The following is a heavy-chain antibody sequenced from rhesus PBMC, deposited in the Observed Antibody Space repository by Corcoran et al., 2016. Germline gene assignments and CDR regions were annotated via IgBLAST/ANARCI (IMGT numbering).Heavy chain of an antibody. CDR3: ATEWADTAGTVLYY. CDR2: VDPEDGEA. CDR1: GYTFTDYY. D-gene: IGHD5-24*01. V-gene: IGHV1-111*02. Sequence: EVQLVQSGAEVKKPGASVKISCKASGYTFTDYYLHWVRQAPGKGLVWRGRVDPEDGEAKHTHKFPDRVTITSDTSTDTAYMELSSLRSEDTAVYYCATEWADTAGTVLYYWGQGVLVTVSS. J-gene: IGHJ4*01.